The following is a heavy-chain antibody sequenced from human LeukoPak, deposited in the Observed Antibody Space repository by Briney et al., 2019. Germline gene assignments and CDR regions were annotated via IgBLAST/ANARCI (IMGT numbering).Heavy chain of an antibody. CDR1: GFTFSNYA. V-gene: IGHV3-23*01. CDR3: AKEGTYSSGWYGY. Sequence: GGFLRLSCTASGFTFSNYAMSWVRQAPGKGLEWVSAISGSGGSTYYADSVKGRFTISRDNSKNTLYLQMNSLRAEDTAVYYCAKEGTYSSGWYGYWGQGTLVTVSS. D-gene: IGHD6-19*01. CDR2: ISGSGGST. J-gene: IGHJ4*02.